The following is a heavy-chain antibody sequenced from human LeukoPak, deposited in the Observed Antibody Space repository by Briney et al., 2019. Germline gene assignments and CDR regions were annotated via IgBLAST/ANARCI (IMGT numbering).Heavy chain of an antibody. V-gene: IGHV1-3*01. J-gene: IGHJ4*02. CDR3: ARDDNGDSTTWFDY. CDR2: INAGNGNT. CDR1: GYTFTSYT. Sequence: ASVKVSCKASGYTFTSYTIHRVRQAPGQRLEWMGWINAGNGNTKYSQKFQGRVTITRDTSASTAYMELSSLRSEDTTVYYCARDDNGDSTTWFDYWGQGTLVTVSS. D-gene: IGHD4-17*01.